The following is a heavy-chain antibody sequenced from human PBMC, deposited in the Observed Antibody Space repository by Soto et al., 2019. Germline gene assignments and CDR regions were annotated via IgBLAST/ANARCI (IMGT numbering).Heavy chain of an antibody. Sequence: ESGGGLVKPGGSLRLSCVASGFTFSDYYMSWFRQAPGKGLEWVSYISSGGSVIYSADSMKGRFTISRDNAKNSLYLPVNSLRAEDTAVYYCAREPRDDYMISGGFDYWGQGTLVTVSS. J-gene: IGHJ4*02. CDR2: ISSGGSVI. CDR1: GFTFSDYY. V-gene: IGHV3-11*01. CDR3: AREPRDDYMISGGFDY. D-gene: IGHD4-4*01.